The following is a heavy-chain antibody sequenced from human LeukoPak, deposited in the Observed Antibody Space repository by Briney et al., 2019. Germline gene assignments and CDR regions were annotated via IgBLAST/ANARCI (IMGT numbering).Heavy chain of an antibody. CDR1: GDSINSFY. Sequence: PSETLSLTCAVSGDSINSFYWSWIRQPPGKGLEWIGYAFHTGDTNSNPSLKSRVTVSLDTSTSQVSLRLTSVTAADTAVYYCARHPFATPFDHWGRGILVTVSS. CDR3: ARHPFATPFDH. V-gene: IGHV4-59*08. CDR2: AFHTGDT. J-gene: IGHJ4*02. D-gene: IGHD2-15*01.